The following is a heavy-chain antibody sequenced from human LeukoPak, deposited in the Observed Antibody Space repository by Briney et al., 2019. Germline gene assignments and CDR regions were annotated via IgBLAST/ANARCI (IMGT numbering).Heavy chain of an antibody. V-gene: IGHV3-9*01. D-gene: IGHD3-22*01. CDR3: AKSGYYDSSGYYGTSPFDY. Sequence: PGRSLRLSCAPSGFTFDDYAMHWVRQAPGKGLEWVSGISWSSGSIGYADSVKGRFTISRDNAKNSLYLQMNSLRAEDTALYYCAKSGYYDSSGYYGTSPFDYWGQGTLVTVSS. CDR2: ISWSSGSI. J-gene: IGHJ4*02. CDR1: GFTFDDYA.